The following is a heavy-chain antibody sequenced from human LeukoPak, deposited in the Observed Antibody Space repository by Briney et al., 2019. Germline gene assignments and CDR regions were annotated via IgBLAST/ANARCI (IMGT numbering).Heavy chain of an antibody. CDR3: AKRGDGGAWYDY. D-gene: IGHD6-19*01. V-gene: IGHV3-74*01. J-gene: IGHJ4*02. CDR2: ISSDGSNT. CDR1: GFTFRTYW. Sequence: GGSLRLSCAVSGFTFRTYWMDWVRQVPGKGLVWVSRISSDGSNTAYADSVKGRFTISRDNAKNTMYLQMSSLRAEDTAVYYCAKRGDGGAWYDYWGQGTLVIVSS.